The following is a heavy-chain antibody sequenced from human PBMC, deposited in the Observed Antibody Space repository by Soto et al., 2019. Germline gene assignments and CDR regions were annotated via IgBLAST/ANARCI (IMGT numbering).Heavy chain of an antibody. J-gene: IGHJ4*02. CDR2: ISGTAVAT. CDR3: AKAPRPNGNWYNLDD. Sequence: EVQLLESGGGLVQTGGYLRLSCAASGFTFSNYAMSWVRQAPGMGLEWVSTISGTAVATYYADSVKGRFTISRDNSKNKLPLQMNGKRAEDTAVDYSAKAPRPNGNWYNLDDWGQGTLVTVYS. D-gene: IGHD1-7*01. CDR1: GFTFSNYA. V-gene: IGHV3-23*01.